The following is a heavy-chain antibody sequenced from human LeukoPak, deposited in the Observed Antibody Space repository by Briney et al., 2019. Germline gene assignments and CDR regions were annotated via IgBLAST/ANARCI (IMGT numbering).Heavy chain of an antibody. J-gene: IGHJ3*02. Sequence: GGSLRLSCAASGFTFSDYYMSWIRQAPGKGLEWVSYISSSGSTIYYADSVKGRLTISRDNAKNSLYLQMNSLRAEDTAVYYCARSDSSSWYSLGAFDIWGQGTIVTVSS. V-gene: IGHV3-11*01. CDR3: ARSDSSSWYSLGAFDI. CDR1: GFTFSDYY. CDR2: ISSSGSTI. D-gene: IGHD6-13*01.